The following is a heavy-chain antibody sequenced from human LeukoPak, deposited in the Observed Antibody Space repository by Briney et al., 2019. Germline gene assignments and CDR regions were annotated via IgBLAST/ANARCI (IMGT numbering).Heavy chain of an antibody. Sequence: SETLSLTCAVYGGSFSGYYWSWIRQTPGKGLEWIGEINHSGSTNYNPSLKSRVTISVDTSKNQFSLKLSSVTAADTAVYYCARRGYSYGYWFDPWGQGTLVTVSS. D-gene: IGHD5-18*01. CDR2: INHSGST. CDR1: GGSFSGYY. CDR3: ARRGYSYGYWFDP. V-gene: IGHV4-34*01. J-gene: IGHJ5*02.